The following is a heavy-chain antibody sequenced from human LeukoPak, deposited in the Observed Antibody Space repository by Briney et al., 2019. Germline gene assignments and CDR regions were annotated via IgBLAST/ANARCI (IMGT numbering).Heavy chain of an antibody. CDR2: IRYDGSNK. CDR1: GFTFSSYG. J-gene: IGHJ4*02. CDR3: ARHYYVWGSYLDY. D-gene: IGHD3-16*01. Sequence: GGSLRLSCAASGFTFSSYGMHWVRQAPGKGLEWVAYIRYDGSNKYYADSVKGRFTISRDNAKNSLYLQMNSLRAEDTAVYYCARHYYVWGSYLDYWGQGTLVTVSS. V-gene: IGHV3-30*02.